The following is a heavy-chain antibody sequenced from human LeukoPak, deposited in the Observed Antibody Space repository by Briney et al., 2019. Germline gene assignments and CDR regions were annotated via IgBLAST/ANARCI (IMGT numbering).Heavy chain of an antibody. Sequence: SETLSLTCTVSGGSISSGGYYWSWIRQHPGKGLEWIGYIYYSGSTYYNPSLKSRVTISVDTSKNQFSLKLSSVTAADTAVYYCARGGSRFLEWLLYPYYYGMDVWGQGTTVTVPS. CDR3: ARGGSRFLEWLLYPYYYGMDV. D-gene: IGHD3-3*01. CDR1: GGSISSGGYY. V-gene: IGHV4-31*03. CDR2: IYYSGST. J-gene: IGHJ6*02.